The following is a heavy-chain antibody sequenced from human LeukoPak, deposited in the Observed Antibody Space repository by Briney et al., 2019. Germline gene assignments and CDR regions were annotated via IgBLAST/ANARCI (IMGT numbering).Heavy chain of an antibody. CDR3: ATDRGWRTSGYYLYYFEY. V-gene: IGHV3-7*01. CDR2: IKHDGSEK. Sequence: GGSLRLSCAASGFIFTNYFMSWVRQAPGKGLEWVASIKHDGSEKYYVDSVRGRFTISRDNTMNSLYLQMSSLKAEDTAVYYCATDRGWRTSGYYLYYFEYWGQGTLVTFSS. CDR1: GFIFTNYF. D-gene: IGHD3-3*01. J-gene: IGHJ4*02.